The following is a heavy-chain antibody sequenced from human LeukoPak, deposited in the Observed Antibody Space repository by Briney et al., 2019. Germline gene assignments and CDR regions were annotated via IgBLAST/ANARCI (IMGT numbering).Heavy chain of an antibody. V-gene: IGHV1-2*06. CDR2: INPNSGGT. CDR3: ARGGTEASSGDY. D-gene: IGHD3-10*01. J-gene: IGHJ4*02. CDR1: GYTFTNYY. Sequence: VASVKVSCKASGYTFTNYYIHLVRQAPGQGLEWMGRINPNSGGTNYAQKFQGRVTMTRDTSISTAYMELSRLRSDDTALYYCARGGTEASSGDYWGQGALVTVSS.